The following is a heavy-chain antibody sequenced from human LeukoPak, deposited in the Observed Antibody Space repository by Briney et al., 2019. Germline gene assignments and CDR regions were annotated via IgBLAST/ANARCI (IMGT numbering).Heavy chain of an antibody. CDR3: AGEVNGWFEKGD. Sequence: SETLSLTCAVYGGSFSGYYWTWIRQPAGKGLEWIGRIYASGSTNYNPSLKSRVTMSIDTSNNQFSLNLTSVTAADTAVYYCAGEVNGWFEKGDWGQGTLVTVSS. J-gene: IGHJ4*02. CDR2: IYASGST. CDR1: GGSFSGYY. D-gene: IGHD6-19*01. V-gene: IGHV4-4*07.